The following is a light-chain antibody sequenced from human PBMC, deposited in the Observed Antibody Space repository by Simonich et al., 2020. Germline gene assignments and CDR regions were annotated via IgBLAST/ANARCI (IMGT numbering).Light chain of an antibody. J-gene: IGLJ3*02. CDR1: SGHSSYA. CDR2: LNSDGSH. CDR3: QTWGTGIV. Sequence: QLVLTQSPSASASLGASVKLTCTLSSGHSSYAIAWHQQQPEKGPRYLMKLNSDGSHSKGDGIPDRFSGSSSGAERYLTISSLQSEEEADYYCQTWGTGIVFGGGTKLTVL. V-gene: IGLV4-69*01.